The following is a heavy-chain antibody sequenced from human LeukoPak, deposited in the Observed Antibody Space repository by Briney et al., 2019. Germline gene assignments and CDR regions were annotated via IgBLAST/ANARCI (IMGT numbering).Heavy chain of an antibody. D-gene: IGHD4-11*01. CDR3: ARDRTTVTSHPDY. Sequence: ASVKVSGKASGYTFANYGISWVRQAPGQGLEWMGWISPYNGNTNYAQKLQGRVTMTTDTSTNTAYMELRSLKSDDTAVYYCARDRTTVTSHPDYWGQGTLVTVSS. CDR1: GYTFANYG. CDR2: ISPYNGNT. J-gene: IGHJ4*02. V-gene: IGHV1-18*01.